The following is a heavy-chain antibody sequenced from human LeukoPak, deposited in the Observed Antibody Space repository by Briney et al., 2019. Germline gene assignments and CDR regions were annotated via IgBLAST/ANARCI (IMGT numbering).Heavy chain of an antibody. Sequence: GGSLRLSCAASGFSFSRYGMHWVRQAPGKGLVWVAVISYDGSNKHYADSVKGRFTTSRDNSKNTLYLQMNSLRAEDTAVYYCAKEADYGDYGDWYFDLWGRGTLVTVSS. J-gene: IGHJ2*01. CDR3: AKEADYGDYGDWYFDL. CDR1: GFSFSRYG. V-gene: IGHV3-30*18. D-gene: IGHD4-17*01. CDR2: ISYDGSNK.